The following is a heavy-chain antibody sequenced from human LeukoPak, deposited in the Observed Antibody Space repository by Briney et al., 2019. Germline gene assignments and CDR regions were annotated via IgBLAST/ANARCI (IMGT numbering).Heavy chain of an antibody. CDR3: TTDVLYGDYADYYYGMDV. D-gene: IGHD4-17*01. V-gene: IGHV3-15*01. J-gene: IGHJ6*02. CDR2: IKSKTDGGTT. Sequence: GGSLRLSHAASGFTFSNAWRSWVRQAPGKGLEWVGRIKSKTDGGTTDYAAPVKGRFTISRDYSKNTLYLQMHSLKTEDTAVYYCTTDVLYGDYADYYYGMDVWGQGTTVTVSS. CDR1: GFTFSNAW.